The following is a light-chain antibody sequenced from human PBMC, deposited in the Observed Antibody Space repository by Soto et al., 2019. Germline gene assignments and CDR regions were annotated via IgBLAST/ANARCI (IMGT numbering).Light chain of an antibody. Sequence: QSALTQPASVSGSPGQSITISCTGTSSDVGGYNYVSWYQHHPGTAPKLMIYEVSNRPSGVSKRFSGSKSGNAASLSIAGQQADDEAYYYCCLYTTSYSQVFGGGTKLTVL. CDR3: CLYTTSYSQV. CDR1: SSDVGGYNY. CDR2: EVS. J-gene: IGLJ2*01. V-gene: IGLV2-14*01.